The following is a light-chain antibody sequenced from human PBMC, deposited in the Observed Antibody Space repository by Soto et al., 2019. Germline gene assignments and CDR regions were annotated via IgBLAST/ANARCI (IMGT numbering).Light chain of an antibody. V-gene: IGKV4-1*01. Sequence: DIVMTQSPDSLAVSLGERATINCKSSQSVLYSSNNKNYLAWYQQKPGQPPKLLIYWASTRESGVPDRFSGSGSGTDFTLTISSLQAEDVAVYYCQQYYSTPRTFGQGTQGGYQ. J-gene: IGKJ1*01. CDR3: QQYYSTPRT. CDR2: WAS. CDR1: QSVLYSSNNKNY.